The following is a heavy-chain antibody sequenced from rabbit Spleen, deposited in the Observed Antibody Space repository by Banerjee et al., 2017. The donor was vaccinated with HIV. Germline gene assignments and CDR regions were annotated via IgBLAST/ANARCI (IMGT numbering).Heavy chain of an antibody. CDR1: GFSFSSGYY. D-gene: IGHD8-1*01. J-gene: IGHJ6*01. CDR2: IYAGSNDNT. CDR3: ARASYSYYYDFVMYPTGFAL. Sequence: QSLEESGGDMVTPGASLTLSCTASGFSFSSGYYMCWVRHAPGKGLEWIACIYAGSNDNTYYASWAKGRFTISKASSTTVTLKMTSPTAADTATYFCARASYSYYYDFVMYPTGFALWGQGTLVTVS. V-gene: IGHV1S40*01.